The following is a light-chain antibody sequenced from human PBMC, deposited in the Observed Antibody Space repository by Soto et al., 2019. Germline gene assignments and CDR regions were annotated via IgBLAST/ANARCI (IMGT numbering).Light chain of an antibody. Sequence: IVLTQSPATLSLSQWDSAALSCGATQSVGSSLAWYQQQPGQAPRLLISGASTRATGIPDRFSGSGSGTEFTLTISSLQSEDFAIYYCQQYQNWYTFGQGTKVDIK. V-gene: IGKV3-15*01. CDR2: GAS. J-gene: IGKJ2*01. CDR3: QQYQNWYT. CDR1: QSVGSS.